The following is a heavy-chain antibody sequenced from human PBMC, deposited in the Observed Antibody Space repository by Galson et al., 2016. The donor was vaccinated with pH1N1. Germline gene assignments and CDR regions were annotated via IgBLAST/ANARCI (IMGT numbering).Heavy chain of an antibody. J-gene: IGHJ4*02. Sequence: SLRLSCAASGFTFDDHAMHWVRQAPGKGLEWVSLISWNGGSTDYADSIKGRFTISRDNSKNSLYLQMNSLRAEDTALYYCAKSSGYYGGYIDYWGQGTLVTVSS. CDR1: GFTFDDHA. CDR2: ISWNGGST. D-gene: IGHD6-19*01. V-gene: IGHV3-43D*03. CDR3: AKSSGYYGGYIDY.